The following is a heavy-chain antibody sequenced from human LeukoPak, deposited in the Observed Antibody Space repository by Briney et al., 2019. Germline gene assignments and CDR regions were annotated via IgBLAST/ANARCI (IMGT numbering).Heavy chain of an antibody. D-gene: IGHD6-6*01. V-gene: IGHV3-7*01. CDR3: ARIGYSSSSLDY. J-gene: IGHJ4*02. Sequence: GRSLRLSCAASGFTFNNYGIHWVRQAPGKGLEWLANLKQDGSQTYYVDSVKGRFTISRDNAKNSLYLQMNSLRAEDTAVYYCARIGYSSSSLDYWGLGTLVTVSS. CDR2: LKQDGSQT. CDR1: GFTFNNYG.